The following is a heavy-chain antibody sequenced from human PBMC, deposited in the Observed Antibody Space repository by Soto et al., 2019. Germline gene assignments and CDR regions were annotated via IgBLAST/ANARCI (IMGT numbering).Heavy chain of an antibody. CDR2: TYFRSKWYN. CDR3: VGGFGAFDF. V-gene: IGHV6-1*01. Sequence: SQILSLTCAISGDSLFSNIAAWNWIRQSPSRGLEWLGRTYFRSKWYNEYAPSVKSRMIINPDTSKNQFSLQLNSMTPEDTAIYYCVGGFGAFDFWGQGKVVTVSS. D-gene: IGHD3-10*01. J-gene: IGHJ3*01. CDR1: GDSLFSNIAA.